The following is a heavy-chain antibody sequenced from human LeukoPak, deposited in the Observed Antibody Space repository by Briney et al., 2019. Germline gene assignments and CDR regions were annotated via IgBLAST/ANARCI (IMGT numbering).Heavy chain of an antibody. J-gene: IGHJ5*02. V-gene: IGHV4-30-2*01. CDR3: ARTPTYCGGDCYYFDP. D-gene: IGHD2-21*02. CDR1: GGSISSSGYS. Sequence: SQTPSLTCAVSGGSISSSGYSWSWIRQPPGKGLEWIGYIHHTGSTYYNPSLKSRVTISVDRSKNQFSLKLSSVTAADTAIYFCARTPTYCGGDCYYFDPWGQGTLVTVSS. CDR2: IHHTGST.